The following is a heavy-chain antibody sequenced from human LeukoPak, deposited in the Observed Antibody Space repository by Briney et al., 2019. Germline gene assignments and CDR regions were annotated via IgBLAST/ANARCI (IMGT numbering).Heavy chain of an antibody. CDR3: ARGGRVGASDY. D-gene: IGHD1-26*01. Sequence: GGSLRLSCAASGFTFSSFWMTWVRQAPGKRLEWVANIKSDGSEKFYVDSVKGRFTISRDNAKNSLYLQMNSLRVEDTAAYDCARGGRVGASDYSGRGTLVTVSS. CDR1: GFTFSSFW. J-gene: IGHJ4*02. V-gene: IGHV3-7*01. CDR2: IKSDGSEK.